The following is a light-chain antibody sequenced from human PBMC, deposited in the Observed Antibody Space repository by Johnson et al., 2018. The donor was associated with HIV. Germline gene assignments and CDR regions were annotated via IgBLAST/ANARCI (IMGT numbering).Light chain of an antibody. J-gene: IGLJ1*01. CDR3: GTWDSSLSAYV. V-gene: IGLV1-51*01. CDR1: TSNIGNNY. CDR2: GND. Sequence: QSALTQPPSVSADPGQKVTISCSGSTSNIGNNYVSWFQQLPGTAPKLLIYGNDKRPSGIPDRFSGSKSGTSATLAILGLQTGDEAAYYSGTWDSSLSAYVFGTGTKVTVL.